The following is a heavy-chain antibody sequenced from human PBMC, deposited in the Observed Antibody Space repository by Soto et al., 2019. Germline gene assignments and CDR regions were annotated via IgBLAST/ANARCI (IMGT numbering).Heavy chain of an antibody. J-gene: IGHJ4*02. Sequence: QVQLVESGGGVVQPGRSLRLSCAASGFTFSSYGMHWVRQAPGKGLEWVAVISYDGSNKYYADSVKGRFTISRDNSKNTLYLQMNSLRAEDXXVYYCAKDRGYSSKYXDYWGQGTLVTVSS. V-gene: IGHV3-30*18. CDR1: GFTFSSYG. CDR2: ISYDGSNK. CDR3: AKDRGYSSKYXDY. D-gene: IGHD5-18*01.